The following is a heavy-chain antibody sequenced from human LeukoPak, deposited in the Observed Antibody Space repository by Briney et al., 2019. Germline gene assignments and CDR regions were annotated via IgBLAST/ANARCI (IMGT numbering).Heavy chain of an antibody. J-gene: IGHJ4*02. CDR1: GFTFSAYW. Sequence: PGGSLRLSCVVSGFTFSAYWMTWVRQAPGKGLEWVANIKPDGSEKYYVDSVRGRFTISRDNTKNSLYLQMNSLRAEDMAVYYCARARIDYWGQGTLVTVSS. CDR3: ARARIDY. V-gene: IGHV3-7*01. CDR2: IKPDGSEK.